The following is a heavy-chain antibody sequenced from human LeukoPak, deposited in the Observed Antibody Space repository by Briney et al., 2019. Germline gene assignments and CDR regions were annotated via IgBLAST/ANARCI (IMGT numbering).Heavy chain of an antibody. Sequence: GASLRLSCAASGFTFSSYSMNWVRQAPGKGLELVSYISSSSSTIYYADSVKGRFTISRDNAKNSLYLQMNSLRAEDTAVYYCARDRYSPPYSYYMDVWGKGTTVTVSS. J-gene: IGHJ6*03. V-gene: IGHV3-48*01. CDR2: ISSSSSTI. D-gene: IGHD4-11*01. CDR1: GFTFSSYS. CDR3: ARDRYSPPYSYYMDV.